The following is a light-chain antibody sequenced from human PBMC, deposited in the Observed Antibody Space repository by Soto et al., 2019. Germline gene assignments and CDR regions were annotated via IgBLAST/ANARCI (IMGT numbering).Light chain of an antibody. CDR1: SSDVGGYNY. CDR2: EVT. J-gene: IGLJ2*01. Sequence: HSALTQPSSVSGSPGQSITISCTGTSSDVGGYNYVSWYQQHPGKAPKLVIYEVTKRPSGVSNRFSGSKSGNTASLTISGLQAEDETDYYCSSYTSTNHVVFGGGTKVTVL. V-gene: IGLV2-14*01. CDR3: SSYTSTNHVV.